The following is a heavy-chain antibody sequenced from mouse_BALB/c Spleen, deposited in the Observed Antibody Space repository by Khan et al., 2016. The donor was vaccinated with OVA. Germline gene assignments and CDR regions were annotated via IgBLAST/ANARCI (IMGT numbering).Heavy chain of an antibody. CDR1: GYSITNNYA. CDR3: ARGNYYGYYFDY. J-gene: IGHJ2*01. Sequence: VQLKESGPGLVKPSQSLSLTCTVTGYSITNNYAWNWLRQFPGNKLEWMGYISYSGSTNYNPSLKSRISITRDTSKNQFFLQLNSVTTEDTATYYSARGNYYGYYFDYWGQGTTLTVSS. CDR2: ISYSGST. D-gene: IGHD1-1*01. V-gene: IGHV3-2*02.